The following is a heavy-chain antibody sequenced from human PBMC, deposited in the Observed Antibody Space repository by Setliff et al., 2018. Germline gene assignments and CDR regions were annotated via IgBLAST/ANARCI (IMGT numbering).Heavy chain of an antibody. D-gene: IGHD6-19*01. CDR2: INNNGGST. V-gene: IGHV3-64*02. Sequence: GGSLRLSCAASGFTFSNYGMHWVRQAPGKGLEYVSAINNNGGSTYYADSVKGRFTISRDNAKNSLYLQMNSLRAEDTAVYYCARERGGWYSDAFDIWGQGTMVTVSS. CDR1: GFTFSNYG. J-gene: IGHJ3*02. CDR3: ARERGGWYSDAFDI.